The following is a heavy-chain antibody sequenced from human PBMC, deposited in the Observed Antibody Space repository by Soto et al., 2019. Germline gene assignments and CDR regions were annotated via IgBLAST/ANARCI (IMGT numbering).Heavy chain of an antibody. J-gene: IGHJ5*02. CDR2: LNPNSGDT. V-gene: IGHV1-8*01. CDR1: GYTFSSYD. Sequence: QVQLVQSGAEVKKPGASVKVSCKASGYTFSSYDINWVRQATGQGLEWMGWLNPNSGDTGDAQKFQGRVTLTRNTSISTAYIELSRLTSEDTAVYYCATSCGGWYLSWCQGTLVTVAS. CDR3: ATSCGGWYLS. D-gene: IGHD6-19*01.